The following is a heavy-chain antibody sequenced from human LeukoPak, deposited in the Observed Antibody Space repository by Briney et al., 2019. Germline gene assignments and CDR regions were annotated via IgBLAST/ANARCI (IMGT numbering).Heavy chain of an antibody. Sequence: PSETLSLTCTVSGGSISSYHWSWIRQPPGKGLEWIGYIYHSGSTYYNPSLKSRVTISVDRSKNQFSLKLSSVTAADTAVYYCARDTMIRGVLGWFDPWGQGTLVTVSS. CDR2: IYHSGST. J-gene: IGHJ5*02. CDR1: GGSISSYH. D-gene: IGHD3-10*01. V-gene: IGHV4-59*12. CDR3: ARDTMIRGVLGWFDP.